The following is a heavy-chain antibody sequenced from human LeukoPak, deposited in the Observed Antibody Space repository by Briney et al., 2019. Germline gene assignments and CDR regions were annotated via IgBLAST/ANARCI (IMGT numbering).Heavy chain of an antibody. D-gene: IGHD4-17*01. V-gene: IGHV3-30-3*01. CDR3: SRGRYGDYSRSGYYYGMDV. Sequence: PGGSLRLSCVASGFTFSSHAMHWVRQAPGKGLEWVAVIAFDGSNALYADSVKGRFTISRDISKSTLYLEMNSLKAEDSAIYYCSRGRYGDYSRSGYYYGMDVWGQGTTVTVSS. J-gene: IGHJ6*02. CDR1: GFTFSSHA. CDR2: IAFDGSNA.